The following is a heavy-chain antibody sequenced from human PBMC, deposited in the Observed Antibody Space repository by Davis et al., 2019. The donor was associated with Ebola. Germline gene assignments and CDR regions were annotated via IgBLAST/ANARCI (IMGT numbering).Heavy chain of an antibody. CDR2: IYYSGST. CDR1: GGSIKNYY. V-gene: IGHV4-59*08. D-gene: IGHD2-15*01. J-gene: IGHJ4*02. CDR3: VRQRIWFYFDS. Sequence: SETLSLTCTVSGGSIKNYYWSWIRQPPGKGLEWIGYIYYSGSTDYNPSLKSRLTISVDSSRNQFSLKLSSVTAADTAIYYCVRQRIWFYFDSWGQGTLVTVSS.